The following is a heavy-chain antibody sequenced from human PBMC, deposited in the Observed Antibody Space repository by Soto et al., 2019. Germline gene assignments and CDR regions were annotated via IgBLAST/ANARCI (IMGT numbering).Heavy chain of an antibody. V-gene: IGHV1-24*01. Sequence: GASVKVSCKVSGYTLTELSMHWVRQAPGKGLEWMGGFDPEDGETIYAQKFQGRVTMTEDTSTDTAYMELSSLRSEDTAVYYCATRPISGYPTQFDYWGQRTLVTVSS. D-gene: IGHD3-22*01. CDR1: GYTLTELS. CDR2: FDPEDGET. CDR3: ATRPISGYPTQFDY. J-gene: IGHJ4*02.